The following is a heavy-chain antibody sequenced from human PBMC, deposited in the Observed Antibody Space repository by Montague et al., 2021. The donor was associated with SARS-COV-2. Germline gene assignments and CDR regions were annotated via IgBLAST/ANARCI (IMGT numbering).Heavy chain of an antibody. CDR3: ARGAPTITMIVVVFTGAGWYFDL. D-gene: IGHD3-22*01. V-gene: IGHV4-34*01. CDR2: INHSGST. CDR1: GGSFSGYY. J-gene: IGHJ2*01. Sequence: SETLSLTCAVYGGSFSGYYWSWIRQPPGKGLEWIGEINHSGSTNYNPSLKSRVTISVDTSKNQFSLKLSSVTAADTAVYYCARGAPTITMIVVVFTGAGWYFDLWGQGTLVTVSS.